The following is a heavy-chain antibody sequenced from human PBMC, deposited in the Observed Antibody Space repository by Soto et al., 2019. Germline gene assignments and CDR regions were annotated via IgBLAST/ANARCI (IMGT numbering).Heavy chain of an antibody. CDR2: INAGNGNT. J-gene: IGHJ4*02. CDR1: GYTFTSYA. CDR3: ARDLGVGAASDY. Sequence: QVQLVQSGAEVKKPGASVKVSCKASGYTFTSYAMHWVRQAPGQRLEWMGWINAGNGNTKYSQKFQGRVHHNRDTSASTAYMELSSLRSEDTAVYYCARDLGVGAASDYWGQGTLVTVSS. D-gene: IGHD1-26*01. V-gene: IGHV1-3*01.